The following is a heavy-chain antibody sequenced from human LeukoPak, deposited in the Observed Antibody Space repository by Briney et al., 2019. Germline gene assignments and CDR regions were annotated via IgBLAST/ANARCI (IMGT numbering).Heavy chain of an antibody. V-gene: IGHV4-59*01. CDR3: AGRYRSRLDF. D-gene: IGHD5-18*01. CDR1: GVSISSYY. J-gene: IGHJ4*02. Sequence: SETLSLTCTASGVSISSYYWSWIRQTPGKGLEWMGYIYDSGTTNHNPSLKSRVTISVDTSKNQLSLKLSSVTAADTAVYYCAGRYRSRLDFWGQGTLVTVSS. CDR2: IYDSGTT.